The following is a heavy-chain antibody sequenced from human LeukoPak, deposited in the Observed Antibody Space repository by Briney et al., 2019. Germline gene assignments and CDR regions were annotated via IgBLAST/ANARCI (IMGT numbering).Heavy chain of an antibody. Sequence: GGSLRLPCAASGFTFSSDTMNWVRQAPGKGLEWVAVISYYGSNKFYADSVKGRFTISRDNSKNTLYLQMNSLRAEDTAVYYCARRMGRLGDAFDIWGQGTMVTVSS. CDR3: ARRMGRLGDAFDI. V-gene: IGHV3-30*01. J-gene: IGHJ3*02. D-gene: IGHD1-26*01. CDR2: ISYYGSNK. CDR1: GFTFSSDT.